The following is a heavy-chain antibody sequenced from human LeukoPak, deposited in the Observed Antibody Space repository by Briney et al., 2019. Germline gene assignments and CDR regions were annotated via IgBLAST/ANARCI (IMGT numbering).Heavy chain of an antibody. CDR2: MNPNSGNT. CDR3: ARGRVRGRGRWFDP. V-gene: IGHV1-8*03. D-gene: IGHD3-16*01. J-gene: IGHJ5*02. Sequence: ASVKVSCKASGYTFTSYDINWVRQATGQGLEWMGWMNPNSGNTGYAQKFQGRVTITRNTSISTAYMELSSLRSEDTAVYYCARGRVRGRGRWFDPWGQGALVTVSS. CDR1: GYTFTSYD.